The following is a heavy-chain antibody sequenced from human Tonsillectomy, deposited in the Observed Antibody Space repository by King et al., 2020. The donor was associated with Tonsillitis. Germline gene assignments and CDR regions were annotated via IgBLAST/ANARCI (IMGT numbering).Heavy chain of an antibody. J-gene: IGHJ5*02. CDR2: IYHSGST. Sequence: VQLQESGPGLVKPSETLSLTCVVSGYSISSGYYWGWIRQPPGKGLEWFGIIYHSGSTYYNPSLKSRVTISVDTSKNQFSLKLSSVTAADTAVYYCARDPGVGAAHWFDPWGQGTLVTVSS. CDR1: GYSISSGYY. V-gene: IGHV4-38-2*02. CDR3: ARDPGVGAAHWFDP. D-gene: IGHD6-6*01.